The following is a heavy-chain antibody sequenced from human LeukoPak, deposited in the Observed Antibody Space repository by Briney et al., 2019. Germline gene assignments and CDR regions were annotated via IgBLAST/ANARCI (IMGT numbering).Heavy chain of an antibody. CDR2: VMSGRGST. V-gene: IGHV3-11*05. CDR3: ARERRGNYYAFES. CDR1: GLSVSDYS. D-gene: IGHD3-22*01. Sequence: PGGSLRLSCAASGLSVSDYSISWIRQSPGKGPEWISYVMSGRGSTNYADSVKGRFTISRDNAKNSVALQLDGLRADDTAVYFCARERRGNYYAFESWGQGTLVTVSS. J-gene: IGHJ4*02.